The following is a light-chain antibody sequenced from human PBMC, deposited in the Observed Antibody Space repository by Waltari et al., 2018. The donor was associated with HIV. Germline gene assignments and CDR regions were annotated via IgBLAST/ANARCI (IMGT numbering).Light chain of an antibody. CDR3: CSYAGSSTFAV. CDR2: DAS. J-gene: IGLJ2*01. V-gene: IGLV2-23*02. CDR1: SSDVGGYNY. Sequence: QSALTQPASVSGSPGQSITISCTGPSSDVGGYNYVSWYQQHPGKAPKLMIYDASKRPSGVSNRFSGSKSGNTASLTISGRQAEDESDYYCCSYAGSSTFAVFGGGTKLTVL.